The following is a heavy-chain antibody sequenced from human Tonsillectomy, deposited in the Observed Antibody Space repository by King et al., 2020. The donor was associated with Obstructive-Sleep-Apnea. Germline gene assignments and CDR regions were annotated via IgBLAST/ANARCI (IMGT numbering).Heavy chain of an antibody. D-gene: IGHD3-10*01. CDR2: INHSGST. V-gene: IGHV4-34*01. J-gene: IGHJ6*02. CDR3: ARWAMVRGVNCYYYYGMDV. CDR1: GGSFSGYY. Sequence: VQLQQWGAGLLKPSETLSLTCAVYGGSFSGYYWSWIRQPPGKGLEWIGEINHSGSTNYNPSLKSRVTISVDTSKNQFSLKLSSVTAADTAVYYCARWAMVRGVNCYYYYGMDVWGHGTTVTVSS.